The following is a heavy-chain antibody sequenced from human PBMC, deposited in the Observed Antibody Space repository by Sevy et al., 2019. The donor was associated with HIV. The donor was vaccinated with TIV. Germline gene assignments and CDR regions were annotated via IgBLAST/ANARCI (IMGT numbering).Heavy chain of an antibody. CDR2: IKSKTDGGTT. D-gene: IGHD5-18*01. CDR3: STEDTRFSLDY. J-gene: IGHJ4*02. V-gene: IGHV3-15*01. Sequence: GGSLRLSCAASGFTFSNAWMSWVRQAPGKGLEWVGRIKSKTDGGTTDYAAPVKGRFTISRDDSKNTLYLQMNSLKTEDTAVYYCSTEDTRFSLDYWGQGTLVTVSS. CDR1: GFTFSNAW.